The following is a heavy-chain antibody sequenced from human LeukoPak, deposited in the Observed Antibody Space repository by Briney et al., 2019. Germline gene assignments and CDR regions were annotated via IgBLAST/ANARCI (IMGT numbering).Heavy chain of an antibody. D-gene: IGHD4-11*01. Sequence: GGSLRLSCVASGLTFSDYAMNWVRQAPGKGLEWVSTFKTNSGQVYNAESVRGRFTISRVNSKNTVYLEMSSLRAEDTALYFCARSVPDYTRFDYWGQGALVTVSS. CDR1: GLTFSDYA. CDR2: FKTNSGQV. CDR3: ARSVPDYTRFDY. J-gene: IGHJ4*02. V-gene: IGHV3-23*01.